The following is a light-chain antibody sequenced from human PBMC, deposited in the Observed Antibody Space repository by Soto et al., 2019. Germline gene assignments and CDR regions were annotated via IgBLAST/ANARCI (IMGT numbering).Light chain of an antibody. J-gene: IGKJ2*01. CDR2: AES. V-gene: IGKV1-39*01. CDR3: QQSYSLPFT. CDR1: QSISGF. Sequence: DIQMTQSPSSLSASVGDRVTITCRTSQSISGFLNWYQHKVGKAPKLLIYAESSLQSGVPPRFSGSGSRTDFTLTISSLQREDFAAYYCQQSYSLPFTFGQGTKVEI.